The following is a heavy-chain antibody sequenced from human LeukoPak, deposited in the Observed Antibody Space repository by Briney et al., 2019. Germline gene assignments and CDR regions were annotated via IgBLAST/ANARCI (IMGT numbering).Heavy chain of an antibody. CDR1: GGTFSSYT. CDR3: AREGGRKAVAGTRSPYH. CDR2: IIPILGIA. J-gene: IGHJ4*02. D-gene: IGHD6-19*01. Sequence: SVKVSCKASGGTFSSYTISWARQAPGQGLEWMGRIIPILGIANYAQKFQGRVTITADKSTSTAYMELSSLRSEDTAVYYCAREGGRKAVAGTRSPYHWGQGTLVTVSS. V-gene: IGHV1-69*04.